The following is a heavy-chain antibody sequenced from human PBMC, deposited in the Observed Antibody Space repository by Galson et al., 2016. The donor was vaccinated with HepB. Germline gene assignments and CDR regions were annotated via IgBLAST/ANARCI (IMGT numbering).Heavy chain of an antibody. Sequence: SLRLSCAASGFTVSSNYMSWVRQAPGKGLEWVSVIYSGGSTYYADSVKGRFTISRDNSKNTLYLQMNSLRAEDTAVYYCATPITGYSSSWYGSFDSWGQGTLVAVSS. V-gene: IGHV3-53*01. D-gene: IGHD6-13*01. J-gene: IGHJ4*02. CDR1: GFTVSSNY. CDR3: ATPITGYSSSWYGSFDS. CDR2: IYSGGST.